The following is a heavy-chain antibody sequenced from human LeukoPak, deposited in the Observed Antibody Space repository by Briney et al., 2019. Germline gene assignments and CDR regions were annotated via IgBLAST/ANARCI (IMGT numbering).Heavy chain of an antibody. J-gene: IGHJ6*03. Sequence: SETLSLTCTVSGYSISSGYYWGWIRQPPGKGLEWIGSIYHSGSTYYNPSLKSRVTISVDTSKNQFSLKLSSVTAADTAVYYCARGLGYCSGGSCPLTRYYYMDVWGKGTTVTISS. V-gene: IGHV4-38-2*02. CDR3: ARGLGYCSGGSCPLTRYYYMDV. D-gene: IGHD2-15*01. CDR1: GYSISSGYY. CDR2: IYHSGST.